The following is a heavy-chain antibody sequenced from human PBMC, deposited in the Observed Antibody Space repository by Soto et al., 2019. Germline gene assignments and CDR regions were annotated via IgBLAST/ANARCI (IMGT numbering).Heavy chain of an antibody. CDR1: GYSFTSYW. CDR2: IDPSDSYT. D-gene: IGHD2-15*01. V-gene: IGHV5-10-1*01. J-gene: IGHJ6*02. Sequence: GESLKISCKGSGYSFTSYWISWVRQMPGKGLEWMGRIDPSDSYTNYSPSFQGHVTIPADKSISTAYLQCSSLKASDTAMYYCARRYCSGGSCLYGMDVWGQGTTVTVSS. CDR3: ARRYCSGGSCLYGMDV.